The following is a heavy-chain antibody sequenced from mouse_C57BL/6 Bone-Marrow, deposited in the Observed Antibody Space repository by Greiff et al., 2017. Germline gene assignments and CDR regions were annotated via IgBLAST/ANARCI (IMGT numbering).Heavy chain of an antibody. Sequence: VQLQQSGAELVRPGASVKLSCTASGFNIKDDYMHWVKQRPEQGLEWIGWIDPENGDTEYASKFQGKATITADTSSNTAYLQLSILTSEDTAVYYCTTFGTTVPQAWFAYWGQGTLVTVSA. CDR2: IDPENGDT. CDR3: TTFGTTVPQAWFAY. J-gene: IGHJ3*01. V-gene: IGHV14-4*01. D-gene: IGHD1-1*01. CDR1: GFNIKDDY.